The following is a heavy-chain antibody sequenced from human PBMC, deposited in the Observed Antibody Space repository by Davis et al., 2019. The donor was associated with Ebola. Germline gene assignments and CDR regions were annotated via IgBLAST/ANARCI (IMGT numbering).Heavy chain of an antibody. V-gene: IGHV1-18*01. J-gene: IGHJ6*04. CDR2: ISAYNGNT. Sequence: AASVKVSCKAFGYTFTTYGISWVRQAPGQGLEWMGGISAYNGNTNYAQKLQGRVTMTTATSTSTAYMALRSLRSDDTAVYYCARREGYYYYGMDVWGRGTTVTVSS. CDR3: ARREGYYYYGMDV. CDR1: GYTFTTYG. D-gene: IGHD3-22*01.